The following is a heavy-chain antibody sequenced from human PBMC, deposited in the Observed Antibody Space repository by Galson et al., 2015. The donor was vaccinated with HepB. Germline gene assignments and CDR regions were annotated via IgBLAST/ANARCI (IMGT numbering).Heavy chain of an antibody. V-gene: IGHV4-34*01. CDR3: ARLPDY. J-gene: IGHJ4*02. CDR2: INHSGST. CDR1: GGSFSGYY. Sequence: ETLSLTCAVYGGSFSGYYWSWIRQPPGKGLEWIGEINHSGSTNYNPSLKSRVTISVDTSKNQFSLKLSSVTAADTAVYYCARLPDYWGQGTLVTVSS.